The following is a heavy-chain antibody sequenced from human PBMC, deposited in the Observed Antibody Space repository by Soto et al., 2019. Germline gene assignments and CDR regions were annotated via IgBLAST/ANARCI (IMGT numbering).Heavy chain of an antibody. V-gene: IGHV4-34*01. CDR1: GGSLSGYY. CDR3: ARGWGRIFDY. J-gene: IGHJ4*02. CDR2: INHSGST. D-gene: IGHD7-27*01. Sequence: QVQLQQWGAGLLKPSETLSLTCAVYGGSLSGYYWSWIRQPPGKGLEWIGEINHSGSTNYNPSIKSRVTISVDTSKNQFSLKLSSVTAADTAVYYCARGWGRIFDYWGQGTLVTVSS.